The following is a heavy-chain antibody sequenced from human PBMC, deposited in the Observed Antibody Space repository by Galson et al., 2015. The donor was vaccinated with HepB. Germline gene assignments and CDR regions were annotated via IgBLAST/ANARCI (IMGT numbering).Heavy chain of an antibody. D-gene: IGHD6-13*01. CDR2: ISSGSDTT. V-gene: IGHV3-23*01. CDR1: GFTFSSYA. J-gene: IGHJ4*02. Sequence: SLRLSCAASGFTFSSYAMSWVRQAPGKGLEWVSAISSGSDTTSYADSVKGRFTISRDNAKNSLYLQMSSLRADDTAVYYCARVSIAAAGTFYWGQGTLVTVSS. CDR3: ARVSIAAAGTFY.